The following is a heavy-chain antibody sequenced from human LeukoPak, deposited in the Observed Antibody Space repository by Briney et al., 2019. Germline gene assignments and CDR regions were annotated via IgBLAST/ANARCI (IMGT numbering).Heavy chain of an antibody. V-gene: IGHV1-69*05. Sequence: SVNVSCKASGGTFSTYGVNWVRQAPGQGLEWMGGIIPIFGAANYAQKFQGRVTLTTDESTNTAYMELSSLRSEDTAVFYCAVEMTTKTGIFFDFWGQGTLVTVSS. J-gene: IGHJ4*02. CDR1: GGTFSTYG. CDR2: IIPIFGAA. CDR3: AVEMTTKTGIFFDF. D-gene: IGHD5-24*01.